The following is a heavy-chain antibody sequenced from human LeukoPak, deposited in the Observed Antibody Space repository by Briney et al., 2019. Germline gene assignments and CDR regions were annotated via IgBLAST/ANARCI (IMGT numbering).Heavy chain of an antibody. D-gene: IGHD1-26*01. V-gene: IGHV1-69*13. Sequence: ASVKVSCKASGGTFSSYAISWVRQAPGQGLEWMGGIIPISGTANYAQKFQGRVTITADESTSTAYMELSSLRSEDTAVYYCARGGELLRFDYWGQGTLVTVSS. CDR1: GGTFSSYA. J-gene: IGHJ4*02. CDR2: IIPISGTA. CDR3: ARGGELLRFDY.